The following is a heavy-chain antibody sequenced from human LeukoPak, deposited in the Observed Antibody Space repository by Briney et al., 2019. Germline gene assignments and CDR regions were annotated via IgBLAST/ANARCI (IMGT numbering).Heavy chain of an antibody. CDR3: AKDRSGSGGLDFDY. Sequence: GGSLRLSCAASGFTFSSYGMHWVRQAPGKGLEWVAVISYDGSNKYYADSVKGRFTISRDNSKSTLYLQMNSLRGEDTAVYYCAKDRSGSGGLDFDYWGQGTLVTVSS. D-gene: IGHD3-10*01. J-gene: IGHJ4*02. CDR1: GFTFSSYG. CDR2: ISYDGSNK. V-gene: IGHV3-30*18.